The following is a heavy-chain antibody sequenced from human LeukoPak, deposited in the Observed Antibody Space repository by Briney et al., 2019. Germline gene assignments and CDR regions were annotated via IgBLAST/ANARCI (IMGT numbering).Heavy chain of an antibody. CDR1: GGSISSYY. Sequence: PSETLSLTCTVSGGSISSYYWSWIRQPPGKGLEWIGYIYYSGSTNYNPSLKSRVTISVDTSKNQFSLKLSSVTAADTAVYYCARHERYYASGIQEAFFDYWGQGTLVTVSS. D-gene: IGHD3-10*01. CDR2: IYYSGST. CDR3: ARHERYYASGIQEAFFDY. V-gene: IGHV4-59*08. J-gene: IGHJ4*02.